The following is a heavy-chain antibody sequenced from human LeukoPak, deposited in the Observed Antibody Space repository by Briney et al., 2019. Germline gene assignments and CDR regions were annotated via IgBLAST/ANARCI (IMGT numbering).Heavy chain of an antibody. V-gene: IGHV1-18*01. Sequence: ASVKASCKASGYTFTSYGISWVRQAPGQGLEWMGWISAYNGNTNYAQKLQGRVTMTTDTSTSTAYMELRSLRSDDTAVYYCARGRYCSGGSCYPPDDAFDIWGQGTMVTVSS. CDR3: ARGRYCSGGSCYPPDDAFDI. J-gene: IGHJ3*02. CDR1: GYTFTSYG. CDR2: ISAYNGNT. D-gene: IGHD2-15*01.